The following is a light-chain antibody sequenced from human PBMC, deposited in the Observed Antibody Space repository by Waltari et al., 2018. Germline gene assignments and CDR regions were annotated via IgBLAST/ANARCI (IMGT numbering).Light chain of an antibody. CDR3: NSHTTVSSLV. CDR2: DVT. Sequence: QSALTQPASVSGSPGQSITISCTGTSSYIGAYNYVSWYQQHPGKAPKLLIYDVTYRPSGVSSRFSGSKSGNTASLTISGLQAEDEADYYCNSHTTVSSLVFGTGTKVTVL. V-gene: IGLV2-14*03. J-gene: IGLJ1*01. CDR1: SSYIGAYNY.